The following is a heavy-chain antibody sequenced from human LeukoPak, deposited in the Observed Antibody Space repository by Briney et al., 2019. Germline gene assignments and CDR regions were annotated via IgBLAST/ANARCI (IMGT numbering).Heavy chain of an antibody. V-gene: IGHV1-18*01. CDR2: ISGYNGNT. CDR1: GYTFTSYG. D-gene: IGHD3-22*01. Sequence: GASVKVSCKASGYTFTSYGIFWVRQAPGQGLEWMGWISGYNGNTNYAQKLQGRVTMTTDTSTSTAYMELRSLRSDDTAVFYCARVRDYYYDTTTYYYFDYWGQGTLVTVSS. CDR3: ARVRDYYYDTTTYYYFDY. J-gene: IGHJ4*02.